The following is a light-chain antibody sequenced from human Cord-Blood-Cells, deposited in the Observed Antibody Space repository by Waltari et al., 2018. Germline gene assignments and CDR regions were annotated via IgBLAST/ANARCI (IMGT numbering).Light chain of an antibody. V-gene: IGLV2-23*01. J-gene: IGLJ1*01. CDR3: CSYAGSSTYV. CDR2: EGS. Sequence: QSALTQPASVSGSPGQSINISCIGTSSAVGSYNLVSWYQQHPGKAPKLMIYEGSKRPSGVSNRFSGSKSGNTASLTISGLQAEDEADYYCCSYAGSSTYVFGTGTKVTVL. CDR1: SSAVGSYNL.